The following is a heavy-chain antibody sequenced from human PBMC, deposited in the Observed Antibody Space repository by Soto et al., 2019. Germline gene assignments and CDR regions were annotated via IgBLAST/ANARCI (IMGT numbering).Heavy chain of an antibody. D-gene: IGHD4-17*01. CDR3: AKDHLMTTVTTVGY. Sequence: QVQLVESGGGVVQPGRSLRLSCAASGFTFSSYGMNWVRQAPGKGLEWVAVISYDGSNKYYADSVKGRFTISRDNSKNTLYLQMNSLRAEDTAVYYCAKDHLMTTVTTVGYWGQGTLVTVSS. CDR1: GFTFSSYG. V-gene: IGHV3-30*18. J-gene: IGHJ4*02. CDR2: ISYDGSNK.